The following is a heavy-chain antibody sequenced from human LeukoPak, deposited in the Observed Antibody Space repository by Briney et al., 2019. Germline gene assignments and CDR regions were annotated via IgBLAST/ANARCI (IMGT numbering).Heavy chain of an antibody. V-gene: IGHV1-69*05. CDR2: IIPIFGTA. Sequence: SVKVSCKASGGTFSSYAISWVRQAPGQGLEWMGRIIPIFGTANYAQKFQGRVTITTDESASTAYMEMSSLRSEDTAVYYCARDLYTAMVSWGAFDIWGQGTMVTVSS. J-gene: IGHJ3*02. CDR3: ARDLYTAMVSWGAFDI. D-gene: IGHD5-18*01. CDR1: GGTFSSYA.